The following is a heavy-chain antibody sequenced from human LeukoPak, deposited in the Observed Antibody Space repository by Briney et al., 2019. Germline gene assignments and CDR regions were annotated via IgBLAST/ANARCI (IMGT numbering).Heavy chain of an antibody. Sequence: GRSLRLSCVASGFTFSSYGMNWVRQAPGKGLEWVSYISDSSRDYADSVKGRFTISRDNAKNSLYLQMNSLRVEDTAVYYCARGGLGNNNGQDYWGQGVLVTVSS. J-gene: IGHJ4*02. CDR2: ISDSSR. CDR1: GFTFSSYG. D-gene: IGHD1/OR15-1a*01. V-gene: IGHV3-48*01. CDR3: ARGGLGNNNGQDY.